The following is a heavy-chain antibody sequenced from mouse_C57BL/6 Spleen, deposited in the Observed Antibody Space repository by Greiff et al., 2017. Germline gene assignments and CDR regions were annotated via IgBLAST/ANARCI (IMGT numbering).Heavy chain of an antibody. V-gene: IGHV5-4*03. CDR1: GFTFSSYA. Sequence: EVKVVESGGGLVKPGGSLKLSCAASGFTFSSYAMSWVRQTPEKRLEWVATISDGGSYTYYPDNVKGRFTISRDTAKNNLYLQMSHLKSEDTAMYYCARRRAMDYWGQGTSVTVSS. J-gene: IGHJ4*01. CDR3: ARRRAMDY. CDR2: ISDGGSYT.